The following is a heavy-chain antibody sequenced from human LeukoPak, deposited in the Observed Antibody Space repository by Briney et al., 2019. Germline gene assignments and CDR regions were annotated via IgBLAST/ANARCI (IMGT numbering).Heavy chain of an antibody. J-gene: IGHJ4*02. D-gene: IGHD3-16*02. CDR1: GFTFSSYS. Sequence: GGSLRLSCAASGFTFSSYSMNWVRQAPGKGLEWVSSISSSSSYIYYADSVKGRFTISRDNAKNSLYLQMNSLRAEDTAVYYCARGTGGYVWGSYRYMDYWSQGTLVTVSS. V-gene: IGHV3-21*01. CDR2: ISSSSSYI. CDR3: ARGTGGYVWGSYRYMDY.